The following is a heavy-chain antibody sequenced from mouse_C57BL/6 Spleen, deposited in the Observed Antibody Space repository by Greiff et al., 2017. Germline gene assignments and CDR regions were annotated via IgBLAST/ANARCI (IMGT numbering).Heavy chain of an antibody. J-gene: IGHJ3*01. Sequence: EVQVVESGGGLVQPGGSLSLSCAASGFTFTDYYMSWVRQPPGKALEWLGFIRNKANGYTTEYSASVKGRFTISRYNSQSILYLQMNALRDEDSATYYCARLGFYDGFAYWGQGTLVTVSA. D-gene: IGHD2-12*01. V-gene: IGHV7-3*01. CDR2: IRNKANGYTT. CDR3: ARLGFYDGFAY. CDR1: GFTFTDYY.